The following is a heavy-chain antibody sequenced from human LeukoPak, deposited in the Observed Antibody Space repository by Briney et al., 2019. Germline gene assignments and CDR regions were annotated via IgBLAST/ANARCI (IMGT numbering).Heavy chain of an antibody. Sequence: PSQTLSLTCTISGGSISSGGYYWSWIRQPPGKGLEWIGEINHSGSTNYNPSLKSRVTISVDTSKNQFSLKLSSVTAADTAVYYCARGRRLGAYCGGDCYRYYFDYWGQGTLVTVSS. J-gene: IGHJ4*02. CDR1: GGSISSGGYY. CDR3: ARGRRLGAYCGGDCYRYYFDY. D-gene: IGHD2-21*02. CDR2: INHSGST. V-gene: IGHV4-30-2*01.